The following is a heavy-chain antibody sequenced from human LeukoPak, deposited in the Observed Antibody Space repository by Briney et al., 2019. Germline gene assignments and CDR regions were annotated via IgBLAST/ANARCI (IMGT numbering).Heavy chain of an antibody. J-gene: IGHJ6*02. V-gene: IGHV4-61*05. CDR3: ARVSAQTYYGMDV. Sequence: SETLSLTCTVSGGSISSSSYYWGWIRQPPGKGLEWIGYIYYSGSTNYNPSLKSRVTISVDTSKNQFSLKLSSVTAADTAVYYCARVSAQTYYGMDVWGQGTTVTVSS. CDR2: IYYSGST. CDR1: GGSISSSSYY.